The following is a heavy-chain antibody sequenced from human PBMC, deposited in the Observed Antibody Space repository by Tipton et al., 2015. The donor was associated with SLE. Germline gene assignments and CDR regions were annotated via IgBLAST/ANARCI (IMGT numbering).Heavy chain of an antibody. CDR2: IRYDGSNK. CDR3: ARAYSYGYDYYYYGMDV. J-gene: IGHJ6*02. D-gene: IGHD5-18*01. V-gene: IGHV3-30*02. Sequence: SLRLSCAASGFTFGSYGMHWVRQAPGKGLQWVTFIRYDGSNKYYADSVKGRFTFSRDNSKNTLSLQMNSLRDEDTAVYSCARAYSYGYDYYYYGMDVWGQGTTVTVSS. CDR1: GFTFGSYG.